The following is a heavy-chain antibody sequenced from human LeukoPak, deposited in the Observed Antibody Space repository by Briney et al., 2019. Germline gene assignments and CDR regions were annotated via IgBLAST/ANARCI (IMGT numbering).Heavy chain of an antibody. CDR3: ARGEEYVWGSYRYDY. V-gene: IGHV1-69*06. J-gene: IGHJ4*02. CDR2: IIPFFDTT. D-gene: IGHD3-16*02. CDR1: GGTFSSYA. Sequence: ASVKVSCKASGGTFSSYAITWVRQAPGQGLEWMGGIIPFFDTTNHAQKFQGRVTITADKSTSTAYMELSSLRSEDTAVYYCARGEEYVWGSYRYDYWGQGTLVTVSS.